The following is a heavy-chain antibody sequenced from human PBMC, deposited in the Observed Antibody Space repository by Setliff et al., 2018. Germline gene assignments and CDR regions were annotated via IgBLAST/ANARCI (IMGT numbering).Heavy chain of an antibody. Sequence: PSETLSLTCTVSGGSISSGSYYWSWIRQPAGKGLEWIGRIYTSGSTNYNPSLKSRVTISVDTSKNQCSLNLSSVTAADTAVYYCARVPTIRFGELYRNDYWGQGTLVTVSS. V-gene: IGHV4-61*02. CDR1: GGSISSGSYY. CDR3: ARVPTIRFGELYRNDY. D-gene: IGHD3-10*01. J-gene: IGHJ4*02. CDR2: IYTSGST.